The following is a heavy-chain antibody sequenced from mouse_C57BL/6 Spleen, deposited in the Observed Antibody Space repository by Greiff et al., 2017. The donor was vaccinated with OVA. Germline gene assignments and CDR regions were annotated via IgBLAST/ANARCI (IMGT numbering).Heavy chain of an antibody. CDR2: IYPGSGST. Sequence: QVQLQQPGAELVKPGASVKMSCKASGYTFTSYWITWVKQRPGQGLEWIGDIYPGSGSTNYNEKFKSKATLTVDTSSSTAYMQLSSLTSEDSAVYDCARGLTYYSNYVRFADWGQGTLVTVSA. D-gene: IGHD2-5*01. CDR1: GYTFTSYW. J-gene: IGHJ3*01. CDR3: ARGLTYYSNYVRFAD. V-gene: IGHV1-55*01.